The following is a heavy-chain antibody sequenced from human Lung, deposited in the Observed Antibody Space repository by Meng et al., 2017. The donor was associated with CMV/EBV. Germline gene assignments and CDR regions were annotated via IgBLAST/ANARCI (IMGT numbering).Heavy chain of an antibody. CDR2: MNPNSGNT. D-gene: IGHD4/OR15-4a*01. CDR1: GYTFTSYD. J-gene: IGHJ4*02. V-gene: IGHV1-8*03. Sequence: ASXXVSCKASGYTFTSYDINWVRQATGQGLEWMGWMNPNSGNTGYEQKSRGGFTFTRENSTSKAYMERSSLRSEDTAMYYWGRKDDFGGQSPYWGQGSLVTSPQ. CDR3: GRKDDFGGQSPY.